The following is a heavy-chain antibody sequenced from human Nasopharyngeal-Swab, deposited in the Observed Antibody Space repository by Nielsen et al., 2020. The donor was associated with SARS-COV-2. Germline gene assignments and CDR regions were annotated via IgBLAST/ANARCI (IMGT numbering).Heavy chain of an antibody. D-gene: IGHD6-19*01. V-gene: IGHV4-39*01. Sequence: PGKGLEWIGSIYYSGSTYYNASLKSRVTISVDTPKNQFSLKLSSVTAADTAVYYCARLSGLFDYWSQGTLVTVSS. J-gene: IGHJ4*02. CDR3: ARLSGLFDY. CDR2: IYYSGST.